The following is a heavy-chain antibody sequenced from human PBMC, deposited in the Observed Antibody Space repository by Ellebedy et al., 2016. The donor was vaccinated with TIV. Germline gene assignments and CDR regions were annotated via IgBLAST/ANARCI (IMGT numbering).Heavy chain of an antibody. Sequence: ESLKISCAASGFTVSSHYMSWVRQAPGKGLEWVSVFFSGGNTYYADSVKGRFIISRDNSENTFYLHRNSLRGEDTAVYYCAEMGVRVPDAFDIWGQGTMVTVSS. CDR2: FFSGGNT. V-gene: IGHV3-66*01. J-gene: IGHJ3*02. CDR1: GFTVSSHY. CDR3: AEMGVRVPDAFDI. D-gene: IGHD5-24*01.